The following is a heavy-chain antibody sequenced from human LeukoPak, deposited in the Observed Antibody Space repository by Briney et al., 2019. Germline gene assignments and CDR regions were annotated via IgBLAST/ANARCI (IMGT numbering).Heavy chain of an antibody. J-gene: IGHJ4*02. V-gene: IGHV3-30-3*01. CDR1: GFTFSSYA. CDR2: ISYDGSNK. Sequence: GGSLRLSCAASGFTFSSYAMHWVRQAPGKGLEWVAVISYDGSNKYYADSVKGRFTISRDNSKNTLYLQMNSLRAEDTAVYYCARVLREYYYDSSGYFDYWGQGTLVTVSS. D-gene: IGHD3-22*01. CDR3: ARVLREYYYDSSGYFDY.